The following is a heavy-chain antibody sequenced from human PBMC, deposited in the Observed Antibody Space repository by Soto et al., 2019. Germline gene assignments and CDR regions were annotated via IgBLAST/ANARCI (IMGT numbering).Heavy chain of an antibody. Sequence: GGSLRLSCAASGFTVSSNYMSWVRQAPGKGLEWVSVIYSGGSTYYADSVKGRFTISRDNSKNTLYLQMNSLRAEDTAVYYCAREATVGERPIDYWGQGTLVTVSS. D-gene: IGHD3-16*01. V-gene: IGHV3-66*01. CDR3: AREATVGERPIDY. J-gene: IGHJ4*02. CDR1: GFTVSSNY. CDR2: IYSGGST.